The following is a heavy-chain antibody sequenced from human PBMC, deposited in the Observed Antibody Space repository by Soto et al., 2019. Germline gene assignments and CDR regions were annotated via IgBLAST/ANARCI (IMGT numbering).Heavy chain of an antibody. CDR2: IIPIFGTA. CDR3: ARDGYGESPFYDY. D-gene: IGHD4-17*01. Sequence: GASVKVSCKASGGTFSSYAISWVRQAPGQGLEWMGGIIPIFGTANYAQKFQGRVTITADESTSTAYMELSSLRSEDTAVYYCARDGYGESPFYDYWGQGTLVTVSS. V-gene: IGHV1-69*13. J-gene: IGHJ4*02. CDR1: GGTFSSYA.